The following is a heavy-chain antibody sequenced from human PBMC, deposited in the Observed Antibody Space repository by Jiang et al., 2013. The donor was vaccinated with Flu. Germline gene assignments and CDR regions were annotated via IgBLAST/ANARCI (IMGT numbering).Heavy chain of an antibody. D-gene: IGHD1-26*01. CDR1: GGSFSGYY. CDR3: ARRVGATKTTLKFDY. Sequence: ETLSLTCAVYGGSFSGYYWSWIRQPPGKGLEWIGEINHSGKHQLQPSLKSRVTISVDTSKNQFSLKLSSVTAADTAVYYCARRVGATKTTLKFDYWGQGTLVTVSS. V-gene: IGHV4-34*01. J-gene: IGHJ4*02. CDR2: INHSGKH.